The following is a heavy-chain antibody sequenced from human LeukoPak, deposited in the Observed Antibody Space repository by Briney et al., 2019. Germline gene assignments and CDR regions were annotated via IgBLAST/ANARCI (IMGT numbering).Heavy chain of an antibody. CDR1: GGSISSSSYY. V-gene: IGHV4-39*07. CDR3: ARALGPSIPEYDY. J-gene: IGHJ4*02. D-gene: IGHD2-21*01. Sequence: SETLSLTCTVSGGSISSSSYYWGWIRQPPRKGLEWIGSIYYSGSTYYNPSLKSRVTISVDTSKNQFSLKLSSVTAADTAVYYCARALGPSIPEYDYWGQGTLVTVSS. CDR2: IYYSGST.